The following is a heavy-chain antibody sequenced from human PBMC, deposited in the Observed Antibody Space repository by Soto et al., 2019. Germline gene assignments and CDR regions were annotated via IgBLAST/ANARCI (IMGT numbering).Heavy chain of an antibody. CDR3: ASPIWFGESNFDY. D-gene: IGHD3-10*01. J-gene: IGHJ4*02. CDR2: ISSSSSYI. V-gene: IGHV3-21*01. Sequence: PGGSLRLSCAASVFTFCRYSMNWVRQAPGKGLEWVSSISSSSSYIYYADSVKGRFTISRDNAKNSLYLQMNSLRAEDTAVYYCASPIWFGESNFDYWGQGTLVTVSS. CDR1: VFTFCRYS.